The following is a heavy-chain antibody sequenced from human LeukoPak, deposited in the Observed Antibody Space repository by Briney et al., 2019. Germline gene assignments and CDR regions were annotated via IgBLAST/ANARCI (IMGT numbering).Heavy chain of an antibody. V-gene: IGHV4-59*08. CDR3: ARAAAGTHSDYYYCGMDV. J-gene: IGHJ6*02. CDR1: GGSISSYY. CDR2: IYYSGST. Sequence: PSETLSLTCTVSGGSISSYYWSWIRQPPGKGLEWIGYIYYSGSTNYNPSLKSRVTISVDTSKNQFSLKLSSVTAADTAVYYCARAAAGTHSDYYYCGMDVWGQGTTVTVSS. D-gene: IGHD6-13*01.